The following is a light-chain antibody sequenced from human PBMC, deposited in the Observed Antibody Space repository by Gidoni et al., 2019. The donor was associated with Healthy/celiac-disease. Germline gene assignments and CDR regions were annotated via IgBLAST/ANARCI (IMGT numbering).Light chain of an antibody. CDR3: QQYNNWXPXT. J-gene: IGKJ2*01. Sequence: EIVMTQSPATWSVSQGERATLSCRASQSVSSNLAWYQQKPGQAHRLLIYGASTRATGIPARFSGSGSXTEFTLTISSLQSEDFAVYYCQQYNNWXPXTFGQGTKLEIK. CDR2: GAS. V-gene: IGKV3-15*01. CDR1: QSVSSN.